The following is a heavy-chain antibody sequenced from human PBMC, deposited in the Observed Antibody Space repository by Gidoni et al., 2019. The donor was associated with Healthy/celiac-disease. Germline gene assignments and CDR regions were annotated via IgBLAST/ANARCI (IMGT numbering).Heavy chain of an antibody. CDR2: ISGSGGST. CDR1: GFTFSSYA. Sequence: EVQLLESGGGLVQPGGSLRLSCSASGFTFSSYAMSWVRQAPGKGLEWGSAISGSGGSTYYADSVKGRFTISRDNSKNTLYLQMNSLRAEDTAVYYCAKTGDDYGSETAYSYWGQGTLVTVSS. J-gene: IGHJ4*02. D-gene: IGHD3-10*01. V-gene: IGHV3-23*01. CDR3: AKTGDDYGSETAYSY.